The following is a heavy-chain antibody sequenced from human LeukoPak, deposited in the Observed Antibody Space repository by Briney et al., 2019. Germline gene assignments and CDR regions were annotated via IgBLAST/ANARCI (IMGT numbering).Heavy chain of an antibody. J-gene: IGHJ6*03. Sequence: SETLSLTCTVSGGSISSYYWSWIRQPAGKGLEWIGRIYTSGSTNYNPSLKSRVTMSVDTSKNQFSLKLSSVTAADTAVYYCAREDIVVVPAAPGLYYYYYMDVWGKGTTVTVSS. CDR3: AREDIVVVPAAPGLYYYYYMDV. D-gene: IGHD2-2*01. CDR2: IYTSGST. V-gene: IGHV4-4*07. CDR1: GGSISSYY.